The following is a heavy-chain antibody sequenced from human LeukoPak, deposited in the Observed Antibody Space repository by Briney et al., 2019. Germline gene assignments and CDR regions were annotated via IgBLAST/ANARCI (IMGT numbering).Heavy chain of an antibody. Sequence: PGGPLRLSCVASGFTFSSYEMNWVRQAPGKGLEWVSKISSSGSTKYYAESLKGRFTISRDNAKSSLYLQMNSLTAEDTAVYYCAPIAVAATDYWGQGTLVTVSS. D-gene: IGHD6-19*01. CDR1: GFTFSSYE. J-gene: IGHJ4*02. CDR3: APIAVAATDY. CDR2: ISSSGSTK. V-gene: IGHV3-48*03.